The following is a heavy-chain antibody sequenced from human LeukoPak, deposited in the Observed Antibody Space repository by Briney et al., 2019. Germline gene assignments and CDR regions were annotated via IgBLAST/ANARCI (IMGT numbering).Heavy chain of an antibody. CDR3: AREGRTAMFTGPLDF. D-gene: IGHD5-18*01. J-gene: IGHJ4*02. CDR2: INPNSGGT. V-gene: IGHV1-2*02. Sequence: GASVKVSCKASGYTFTAYYMHWVRQAPGQGLEWMGWINPNSGGTNYAQKFQGRVTMTRDTSISTAYMELSRLRSDDTAVFYCAREGRTAMFTGPLDFWGQEPWVPVSS. CDR1: GYTFTAYY.